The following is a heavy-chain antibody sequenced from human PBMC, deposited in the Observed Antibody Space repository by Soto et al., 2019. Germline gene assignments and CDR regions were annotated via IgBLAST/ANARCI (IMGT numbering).Heavy chain of an antibody. Sequence: VASVKVSCKASGYTFTSYYMHWVRQAPGQGLEWMGIINPSGGSTSYAQKFQGRVTMTRDTSTSTVYMELSSLRSEDTAVYYCARDGRSLTSYYYYYGMDVWGQGXTVTVYS. J-gene: IGHJ6*02. D-gene: IGHD1-26*01. CDR3: ARDGRSLTSYYYYYGMDV. V-gene: IGHV1-46*01. CDR1: GYTFTSYY. CDR2: INPSGGST.